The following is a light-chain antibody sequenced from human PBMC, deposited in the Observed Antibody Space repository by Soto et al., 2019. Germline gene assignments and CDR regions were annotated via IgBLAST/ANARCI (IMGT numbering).Light chain of an antibody. CDR1: QSISTW. J-gene: IGKJ4*01. Sequence: DIQMTQSPSTLSASVGDRVTITCRASQSISTWLAWYQQKPGKAPKLLIYKASNLEGGVPSRFSGSGSGTEVTINISSLQPDDFATYYCQQYNTYPLTFGGGTTVEIK. CDR3: QQYNTYPLT. V-gene: IGKV1-5*03. CDR2: KAS.